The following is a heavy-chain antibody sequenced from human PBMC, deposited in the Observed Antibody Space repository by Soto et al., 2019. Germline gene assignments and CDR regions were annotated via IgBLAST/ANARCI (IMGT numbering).Heavy chain of an antibody. J-gene: IGHJ4*02. Sequence: QVQLVQSGAEVKKPGASVKVSCKASGHTFSSHDINWVRQATGQGLEWMGWMNPNTGNTDYAQTLQGRVTMTRDTSINTVDMKLSSLRSEDTAVYYCARGRADYNSWLGLDYWGQGTLVTVSS. V-gene: IGHV1-8*01. CDR1: GHTFSSHD. D-gene: IGHD6-6*01. CDR3: ARGRADYNSWLGLDY. CDR2: MNPNTGNT.